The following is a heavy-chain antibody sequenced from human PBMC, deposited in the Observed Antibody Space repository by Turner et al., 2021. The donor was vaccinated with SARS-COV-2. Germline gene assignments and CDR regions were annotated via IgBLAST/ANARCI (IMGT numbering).Heavy chain of an antibody. D-gene: IGHD1-7*01. Sequence: QVHLVQSGAAVQKPGASVKGSCKVSGYTLSELSIHWVRQAAGKGPEFMGGFNPEDGEPIYAQMFQGRFSLTEDTSTDTLYMELSSLRSEVTAVYYCATSWELPDAYFDSWGQGTLVTVSS. CDR1: GYTLSELS. CDR3: ATSWELPDAYFDS. V-gene: IGHV1-24*01. CDR2: FNPEDGEP. J-gene: IGHJ4*02.